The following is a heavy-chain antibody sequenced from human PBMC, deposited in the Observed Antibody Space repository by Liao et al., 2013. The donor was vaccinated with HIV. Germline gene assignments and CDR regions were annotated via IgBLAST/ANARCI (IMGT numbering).Heavy chain of an antibody. CDR3: ARGVPPDT. CDR1: GGPISSADYY. Sequence: QVHLQESGPGLVRPSQILSLTCTVSGGPISSADYYWSWIRQSPGKGLEWIGYIFYTGRTYYSPSLKSRSSISIDTSKKQFSLNLSSVTAADTAVYYCARGVPPDTWGQGTLVIVSS. J-gene: IGHJ5*02. D-gene: IGHD5/OR15-5a*01. V-gene: IGHV4-30-4*08. CDR2: IFYTGRT.